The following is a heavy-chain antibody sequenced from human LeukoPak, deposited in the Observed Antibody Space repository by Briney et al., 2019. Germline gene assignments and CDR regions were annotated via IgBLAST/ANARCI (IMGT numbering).Heavy chain of an antibody. CDR3: AKGSRLGDPLYCSGGSCYGLFDY. V-gene: IGHV3-23*01. D-gene: IGHD2-15*01. J-gene: IGHJ4*02. Sequence: GGSLRLSCAASGFTFSSYAMSLVRQAPGKGLEWVSAISGSGGSTYYADSVKGRFTISRDNYKNTLYLQMNRLRAEDTAVYYCAKGSRLGDPLYCSGGSCYGLFDYWGQGTLVTVSS. CDR2: ISGSGGST. CDR1: GFTFSSYA.